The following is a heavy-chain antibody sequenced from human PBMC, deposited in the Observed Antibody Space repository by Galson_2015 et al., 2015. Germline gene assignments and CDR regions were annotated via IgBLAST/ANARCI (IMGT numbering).Heavy chain of an antibody. CDR2: IYYSGST. D-gene: IGHD5-18*01. CDR1: GFTFSSYA. J-gene: IGHJ6*02. CDR3: AKEAYSRVSYYYYGMDV. V-gene: IGHV4-59*01. Sequence: LRLSCAASGFTFSSYAMSWVRQPPGKGLEWIGYIYYSGSTNYNPSLKSRVTISVDTSKNQFSLKLSSVTAADTAVYYCAKEAYSRVSYYYYGMDVWGQGTTVTVSS.